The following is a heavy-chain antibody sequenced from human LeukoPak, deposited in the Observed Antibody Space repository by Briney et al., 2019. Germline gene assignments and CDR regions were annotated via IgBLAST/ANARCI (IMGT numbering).Heavy chain of an antibody. D-gene: IGHD3-16*01. CDR2: ISASNGNT. V-gene: IGHV1-18*01. Sequence: GAPVKVSCKASGYIFTSYGINWGGQAPGQGLERMGWISASNGNTKYVQKLQGRVTMTTHTSTNTAYMELRSLRSDDTAVYYCARDRGTSAPYYFDYWGQGTLVTVSS. CDR3: ARDRGTSAPYYFDY. CDR1: GYIFTSYG. J-gene: IGHJ4*02.